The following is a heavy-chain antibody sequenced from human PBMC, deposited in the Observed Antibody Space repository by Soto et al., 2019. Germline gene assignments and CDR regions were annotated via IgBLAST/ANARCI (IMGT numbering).Heavy chain of an antibody. CDR3: ARAMVRGVRYYYGMDV. D-gene: IGHD3-10*01. CDR1: GGSFSGYY. Sequence: QVQLQQWGAGLLKPSETLSLTCAVYGGSFSGYYWSWIRQPPGKVLEWIGEINHSGSTNYNPSLKSRVTISVDTSKNQFSLKLSSVTAADTAVYYCARAMVRGVRYYYGMDVWGQGTTVTVSS. CDR2: INHSGST. J-gene: IGHJ6*02. V-gene: IGHV4-34*01.